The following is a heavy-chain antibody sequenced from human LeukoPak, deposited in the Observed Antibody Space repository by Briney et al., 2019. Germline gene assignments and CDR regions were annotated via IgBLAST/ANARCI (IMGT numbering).Heavy chain of an antibody. CDR1: GGSFSGYY. D-gene: IGHD3-10*02. J-gene: IGHJ4*02. CDR2: ISGSDGST. Sequence: ETLSLTCAVYGGSFSGYYWSWIRQPPGKGLEWVSAISGSDGSTYYADSVKGRFTISRDNSKNTLYLQMNSLRAEDTAVYYCAKAPPGYVPDYWGQGTLVTVSS. V-gene: IGHV3-23*01. CDR3: AKAPPGYVPDY.